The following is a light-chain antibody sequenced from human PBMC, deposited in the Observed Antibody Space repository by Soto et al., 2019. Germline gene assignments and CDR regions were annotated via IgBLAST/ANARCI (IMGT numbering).Light chain of an antibody. V-gene: IGLV1-44*01. CDR3: AAWDDSLNGRV. Sequence: QPVLTQPPSASGTPGQSVTISCSGSSSNIGSNPVNWYQQLPGTAPKLLIFSNNQRPSGVPDRVSGSKSGTSASLAISGLQSEDEADYYCAAWDDSLNGRVFGGGTKLTVL. J-gene: IGLJ3*02. CDR1: SSNIGSNP. CDR2: SNN.